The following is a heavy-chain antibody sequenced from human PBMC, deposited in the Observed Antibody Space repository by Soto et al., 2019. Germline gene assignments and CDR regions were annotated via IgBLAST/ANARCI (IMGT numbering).Heavy chain of an antibody. Sequence: PSETLSLTCAVYGGSFSGYYWSWIRQPPGKGLEWIGEINHSGSTNYNPSLKSRVTISVDTSKNQFSLKLSSVTAADTAVYYCARPYGSGMYYFDYWGQGTLVTVSS. V-gene: IGHV4-34*01. CDR2: INHSGST. CDR1: GGSFSGYY. J-gene: IGHJ4*02. CDR3: ARPYGSGMYYFDY. D-gene: IGHD3-10*01.